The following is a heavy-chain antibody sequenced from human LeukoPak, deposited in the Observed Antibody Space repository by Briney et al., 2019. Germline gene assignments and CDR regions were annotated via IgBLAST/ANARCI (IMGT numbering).Heavy chain of an antibody. CDR3: ARGQLYDY. D-gene: IGHD2-2*01. Sequence: TLSLTCTVSGGSISSGSYYWSWIRQPAGRGLEWIGRIYTSGITNYNPSLKSRVTISVDTSKNQFSLKLSSVTAADTAVYYCARGQLYDYWGQGTLVTVSS. CDR2: IYTSGIT. V-gene: IGHV4-61*02. CDR1: GGSISSGSYY. J-gene: IGHJ4*02.